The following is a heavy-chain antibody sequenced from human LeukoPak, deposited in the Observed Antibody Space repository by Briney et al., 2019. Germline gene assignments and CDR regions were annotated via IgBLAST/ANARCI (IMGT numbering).Heavy chain of an antibody. CDR3: ARDTSGSYVDY. V-gene: IGHV3-48*03. D-gene: IGHD1-26*01. Sequence: PGGSLRLSCAASGFTFSSSEMNWVRQAPGKGLEWVSYISSSGSTIYYADSVKGRFTISRDNAKNSLYLQMNSLRAEDTAVYYCARDTSGSYVDYWGQGTLVTVSS. J-gene: IGHJ4*02. CDR1: GFTFSSSE. CDR2: ISSSGSTI.